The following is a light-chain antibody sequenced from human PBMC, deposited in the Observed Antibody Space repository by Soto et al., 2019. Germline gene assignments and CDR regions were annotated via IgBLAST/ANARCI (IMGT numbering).Light chain of an antibody. CDR3: QQYYSTLRT. CDR1: QGISSY. J-gene: IGKJ1*01. CDR2: AAS. V-gene: IGKV1-8*01. Sequence: AIRMTQSPSSLSASTGDRVTITCRASQGISSYLAWYQQKPGKAPKLLIYAASTLQSGVPSRFSGSGSGTDFTLTISCLQSEDFATYYYQQYYSTLRTFAQGTKVDIK.